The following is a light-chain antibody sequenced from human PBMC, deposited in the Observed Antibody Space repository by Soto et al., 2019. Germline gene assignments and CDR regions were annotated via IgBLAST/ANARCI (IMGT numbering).Light chain of an antibody. CDR2: DTS. J-gene: IGKJ3*01. Sequence: LTQSPAILSLSPGERATLSCTASQSVDTYIAWYQQRPGQPPRLLIHDTSHRASGVPARFRGSGSGTDFTLTITSLEPEDFAVYFCQQRRNSVSFGPGTRL. V-gene: IGKV3-11*01. CDR1: QSVDTY. CDR3: QQRRNSVS.